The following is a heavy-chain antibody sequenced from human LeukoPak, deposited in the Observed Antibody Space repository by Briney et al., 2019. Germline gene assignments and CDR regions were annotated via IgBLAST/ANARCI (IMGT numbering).Heavy chain of an antibody. CDR2: MSGSGGGT. Sequence: GGFLRLSCAVSGITLSNYGMSWVRKAPGKGLEWVAGMSGSGGGTNYADSVKGRFTVSRDNSKNTLYLQMKSLRAEDTAVYFCAKRGVVIRVILVGFYKEAYYFDSWGQGALVTVSS. D-gene: IGHD3-22*01. J-gene: IGHJ4*02. CDR1: GITLSNYG. CDR3: AKRGVVIRVILVGFYKEAYYFDS. V-gene: IGHV3-23*01.